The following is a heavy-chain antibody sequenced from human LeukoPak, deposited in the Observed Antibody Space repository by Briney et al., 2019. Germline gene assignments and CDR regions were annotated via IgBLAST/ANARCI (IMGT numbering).Heavy chain of an antibody. CDR2: INPSGGST. D-gene: IGHD3-22*01. Sequence: GASVKVSCKASGYTFTSYYMHWVRQAPGQGLEWMGIINPSGGSTRYAQKFQGRVTMTRDTSTSTVYMELSSLRSEDTAVYYCARGRRITMIVVALDYWGQGTLVTVSS. V-gene: IGHV1-46*01. CDR1: GYTFTSYY. J-gene: IGHJ4*02. CDR3: ARGRRITMIVVALDY.